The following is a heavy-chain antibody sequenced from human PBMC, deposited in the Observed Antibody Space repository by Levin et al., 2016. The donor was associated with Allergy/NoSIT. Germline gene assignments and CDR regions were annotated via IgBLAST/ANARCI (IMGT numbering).Heavy chain of an antibody. CDR1: GGSISSYY. Sequence: GSLRLSCTVSGGSISSYYWSWIRQPPGKGLEWIGYIYYSGSTNYNPSLKSRVTISVDTSKNQFSLKLSSVTAADTAVYYCARQAGGSSWPMDVWGQGTTVTVSS. CDR2: IYYSGST. J-gene: IGHJ6*02. V-gene: IGHV4-59*08. D-gene: IGHD6-13*01. CDR3: ARQAGGSSWPMDV.